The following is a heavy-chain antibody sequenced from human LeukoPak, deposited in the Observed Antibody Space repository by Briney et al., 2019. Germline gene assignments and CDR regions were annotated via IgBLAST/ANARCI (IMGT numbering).Heavy chain of an antibody. CDR1: GFTFSSYA. D-gene: IGHD3-10*01. CDR2: ISGSGGST. J-gene: IGHJ4*02. Sequence: GGSLRLSCAASGFTFSSYAMSWVRQAPGKGLEWVSAISGSGGSTYYADSVKGRFTISRDNSKNTLYLQMNSLRAEDTAVYYCAKGGEYGSGSYYFDYWGQGTLVTVSS. CDR3: AKGGEYGSGSYYFDY. V-gene: IGHV3-23*01.